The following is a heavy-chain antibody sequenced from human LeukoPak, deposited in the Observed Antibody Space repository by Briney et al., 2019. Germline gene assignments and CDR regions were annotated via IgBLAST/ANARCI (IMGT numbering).Heavy chain of an antibody. CDR2: INPNSGGT. D-gene: IGHD6-6*01. J-gene: IGHJ4*02. V-gene: IGHV1-2*02. CDR3: RTVEYSSSGNFDY. CDR1: GYTFTGYY. Sequence: ASVKVSSKASGYTFTGYYMHWVRQAPGQGLEWMGWINPNSGGTNYAQKFQGRVTMTRDTSISTAYMELSRLRSDDTAVYYCRTVEYSSSGNFDYWGQGTLVTVSS.